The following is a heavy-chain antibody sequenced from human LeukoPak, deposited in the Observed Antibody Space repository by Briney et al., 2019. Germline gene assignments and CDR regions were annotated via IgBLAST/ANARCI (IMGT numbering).Heavy chain of an antibody. CDR3: ARDLAGTVDY. CDR1: GYTFTSYD. J-gene: IGHJ4*02. Sequence: ASVKVSCKASGYTFTSYDINWVRQATGQGLELMGWMNPNSDNTSYSQKVQGRVTMTRNTAITTAYMELSSLRSEDTAVYYCARDLAGTVDYWGQGTLVTVSS. V-gene: IGHV1-8*01. CDR2: MNPNSDNT. D-gene: IGHD6-19*01.